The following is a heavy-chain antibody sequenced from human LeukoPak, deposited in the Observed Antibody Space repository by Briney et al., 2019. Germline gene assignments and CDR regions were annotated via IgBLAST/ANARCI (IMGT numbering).Heavy chain of an antibody. Sequence: SETPSLTCTVSGGSISSYYWSWIRQPPGKGLEWIGYIYYSGSTNYNPSLKSRVTISVDTSKNQFSLKLSSVTAADTAVYYCARVVPPWTTDNYYGMDVWGQGTTVTVSS. V-gene: IGHV4-59*01. J-gene: IGHJ6*02. CDR1: GGSISSYY. CDR3: ARVVPPWTTDNYYGMDV. CDR2: IYYSGST. D-gene: IGHD3/OR15-3a*01.